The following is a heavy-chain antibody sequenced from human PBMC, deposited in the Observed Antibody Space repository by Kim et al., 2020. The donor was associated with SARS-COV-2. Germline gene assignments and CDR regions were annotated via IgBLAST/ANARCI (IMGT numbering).Heavy chain of an antibody. CDR2: IKSKTDGGTT. J-gene: IGHJ6*02. D-gene: IGHD2-15*01. CDR1: GFTFSNAW. Sequence: GGSLRLSCAASGFTFSNAWMSWVRQAPGKGLEWVGRIKSKTDGGTTDYAAPVKGRFTISRDDSKNTLYLQMNSLKTEDTAVYYCTTVRYCSGGSCYYYYGMDVWGQGTTVTVSS. V-gene: IGHV3-15*01. CDR3: TTVRYCSGGSCYYYYGMDV.